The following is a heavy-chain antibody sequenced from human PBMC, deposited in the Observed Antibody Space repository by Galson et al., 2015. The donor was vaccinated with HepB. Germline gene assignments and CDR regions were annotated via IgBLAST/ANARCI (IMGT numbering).Heavy chain of an antibody. CDR1: GGTFGSYA. CDR3: ARDLVLGYCSGGSCYPGHLYYYYGMDV. Sequence: SVKVSCKASGGTFGSYAISWVRQAPGQGLEWMGGIIPIFGTANYAQKFQGRVTITADKSTSTAYMELSSLRSEDTAVYYCARDLVLGYCSGGSCYPGHLYYYYGMDVWGQGTTVTVSS. CDR2: IIPIFGTA. J-gene: IGHJ6*02. V-gene: IGHV1-69*06. D-gene: IGHD2-15*01.